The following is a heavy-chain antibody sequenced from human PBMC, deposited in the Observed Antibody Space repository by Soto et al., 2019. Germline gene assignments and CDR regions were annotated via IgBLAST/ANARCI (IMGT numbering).Heavy chain of an antibody. D-gene: IGHD3-22*01. CDR3: AYDYDSSGYYYAQVHCDY. CDR1: GFTFSSYA. V-gene: IGHV3-23*01. J-gene: IGHJ4*02. Sequence: EVQLLESGGGLVQPGGSLRLSCAASGFTFSSYAMSWVRQAPGKGLEWVSAISGSGGSTYYADSVKGRFTISRDNSKNTLYLQMNSLRGEDTAVYYCAYDYDSSGYYYAQVHCDYWGQGTLVTVSS. CDR2: ISGSGGST.